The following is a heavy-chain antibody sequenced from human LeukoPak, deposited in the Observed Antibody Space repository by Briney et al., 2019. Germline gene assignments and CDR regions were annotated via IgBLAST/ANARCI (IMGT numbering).Heavy chain of an antibody. Sequence: SGGSLRLSCAASGFTFSSYSMSWVRQAPGKGLEWVSAISGSGGSTYYADSVKGRFTISRDNSKNTLYLQMNSLRAEDTAVYYCAKYAEYQLLYWFDPWGQGTLVTVSS. J-gene: IGHJ5*02. CDR2: ISGSGGST. V-gene: IGHV3-23*01. CDR1: GFTFSSYS. CDR3: AKYAEYQLLYWFDP. D-gene: IGHD2-2*01.